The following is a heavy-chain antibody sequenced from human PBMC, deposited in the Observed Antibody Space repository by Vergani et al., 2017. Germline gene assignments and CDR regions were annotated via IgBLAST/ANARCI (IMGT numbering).Heavy chain of an antibody. J-gene: IGHJ4*02. CDR3: ARDLAVRPGSFDY. Sequence: EVQLVQSGAEVKKPGESLKISCKGSGYSFIMYWIGWVRQMPGKGLEWMGIIYPGDSETRYSPSFQGQVTISVDKSISAAYLQWSSLKASDTAMYYCARDLAVRPGSFDYWGQGTLVTVSS. V-gene: IGHV5-51*01. CDR2: IYPGDSET. D-gene: IGHD2-21*01. CDR1: GYSFIMYW.